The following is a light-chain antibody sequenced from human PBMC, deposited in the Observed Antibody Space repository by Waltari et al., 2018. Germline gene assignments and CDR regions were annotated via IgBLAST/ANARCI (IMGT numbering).Light chain of an antibody. CDR2: DAS. V-gene: IGKV3-11*01. CDR3: QQYNNYTPKT. CDR1: QSVSSY. Sequence: EIVLTQSPATLSLSPGERATLSCRASQSVSSYLAWYQQKPGQAPRLLIYDASNRATGIPARFSGSGSGTDFTLTISSLEPEDFATYFCQQYNNYTPKTFGQGTKVDIK. J-gene: IGKJ1*01.